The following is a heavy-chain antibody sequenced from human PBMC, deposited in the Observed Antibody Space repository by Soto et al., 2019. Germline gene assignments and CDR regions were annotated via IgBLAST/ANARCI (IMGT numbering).Heavy chain of an antibody. D-gene: IGHD3-10*02. CDR3: ARGVRVSAYLDDHMDV. V-gene: IGHV1-18*01. CDR1: GYTFSNFG. J-gene: IGHJ6*03. Sequence: QVQLVQSGAEVKKPGASLKVSCKASGYTFSNFGVSWVRQAPGQGLECIGWINPDNGDTNYGQKFQGRATMTTDTFTNTAYMEVRGLRSDDTAVYYCARGVRVSAYLDDHMDVWGEGTTVTVSS. CDR2: INPDNGDT.